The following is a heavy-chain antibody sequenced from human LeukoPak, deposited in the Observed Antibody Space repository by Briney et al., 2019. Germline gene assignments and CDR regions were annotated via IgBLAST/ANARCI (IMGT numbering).Heavy chain of an antibody. D-gene: IGHD3-16*01. CDR3: ARGGGLEFDY. Sequence: SETLSLTCALYGGSFSGYYWSWIRQPPGKGLEWIGEINHSGSTNYNPSLKSRVTISVDTSKNQFSLKLSSVTAADTAVYYCARGGGLEFDYWGQGTLVTVSS. CDR2: INHSGST. V-gene: IGHV4-34*01. J-gene: IGHJ4*02. CDR1: GGSFSGYY.